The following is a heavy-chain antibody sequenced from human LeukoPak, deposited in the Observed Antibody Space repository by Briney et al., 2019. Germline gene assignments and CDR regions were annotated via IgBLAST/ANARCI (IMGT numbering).Heavy chain of an antibody. Sequence: GGSLRLSCAASRFTFDDYGMSWVRQAPGKGLEWVSAISGIGGSTYYADSVKGRFTISRDNSKNTLYLKMNSLRAEDTAVYYCAKEWYYDSSCSNDYWGQGTLVTVSS. D-gene: IGHD3-22*01. J-gene: IGHJ4*02. V-gene: IGHV3-23*01. CDR1: RFTFDDYG. CDR3: AKEWYYDSSCSNDY. CDR2: ISGIGGST.